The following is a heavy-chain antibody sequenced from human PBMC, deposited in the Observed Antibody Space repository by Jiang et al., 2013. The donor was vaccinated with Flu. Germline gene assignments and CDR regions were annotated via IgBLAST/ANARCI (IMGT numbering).Heavy chain of an antibody. CDR2: IYHSGST. CDR1: SGSISSPHW. D-gene: IGHD2-15*01. J-gene: IGHJ5*02. V-gene: IGHV4-4*02. Sequence: PGLVKPSGTLSLTCAVSSGSISSPHWWSWVRQPPGKGLEWIGEIYHSGSTYYNPSLKSRVTISVDTSKNQFSLKLSSVTAADTAVYYCAREGVVVAGRWFDPWGQGTLVTVSS. CDR3: AREGVVVAGRWFDP.